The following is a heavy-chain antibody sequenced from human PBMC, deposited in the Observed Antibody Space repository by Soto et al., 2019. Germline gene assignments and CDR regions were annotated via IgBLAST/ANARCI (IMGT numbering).Heavy chain of an antibody. CDR2: IYYGGST. CDR3: AKNWNWGSLVH. J-gene: IGHJ4*02. V-gene: IGHV4-59*08. D-gene: IGHD7-27*01. Sequence: SETLSLTCTVSDDSISTDYWSCIRQSPGKGLEWIGFIYYGGSTNYNPSLKSRVTISVDTPKNQFSLKLSSVTAADTALYYCAKNWNWGSLVHWGRGTLVTVSS. CDR1: DDSISTDY.